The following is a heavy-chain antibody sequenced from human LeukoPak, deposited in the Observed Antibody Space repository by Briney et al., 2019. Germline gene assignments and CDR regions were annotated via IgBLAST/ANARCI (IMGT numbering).Heavy chain of an antibody. CDR1: GYTFTSYG. J-gene: IGHJ4*02. V-gene: IGHV1-46*01. D-gene: IGHD3-10*01. CDR3: ARETYYYGSGSYRGYFGY. Sequence: ASVKVSCKASGYTFTSYGISWVRQAPGQGLEWMGIIDPSGGSTSYAQKFQGRVTMTRDTSTSTVYMELSSLRSEDTAVYYCARETYYYGSGSYRGYFGYWGQGTLVTVSS. CDR2: IDPSGGST.